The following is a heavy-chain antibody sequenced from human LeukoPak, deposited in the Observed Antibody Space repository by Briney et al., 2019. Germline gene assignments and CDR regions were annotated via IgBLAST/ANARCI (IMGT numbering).Heavy chain of an antibody. V-gene: IGHV3-23*01. CDR3: AKDRGYSYGLFDY. CDR1: GFTFSNHG. Sequence: GGSLRLSCAASGFTFSNHGMNWVRQAPGKGLEWVSAISGSGGSTYYADSVKGRFTTSRDNSKNTLYLQMNSLRAEDTAVYYCAKDRGYSYGLFDYWGQGTLVTVSS. D-gene: IGHD5-18*01. CDR2: ISGSGGST. J-gene: IGHJ4*02.